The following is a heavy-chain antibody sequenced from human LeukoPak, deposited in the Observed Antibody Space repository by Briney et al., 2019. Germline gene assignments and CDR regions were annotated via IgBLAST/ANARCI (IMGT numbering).Heavy chain of an antibody. CDR3: ARVGYSNSYDY. CDR2: MNPNTGNA. CDR1: GYTFTNFD. J-gene: IGHJ4*02. D-gene: IGHD1-26*01. V-gene: IGHV1-8*01. Sequence: ASVKVSCKASGYTFTNFDINWVRQATGQGLEWMGWMNPNTGNAGYAQKFQDRVTITWDASISTAYMDLSSLRSEGTAVYYCARVGYSNSYDYWGQGTQVTVSP.